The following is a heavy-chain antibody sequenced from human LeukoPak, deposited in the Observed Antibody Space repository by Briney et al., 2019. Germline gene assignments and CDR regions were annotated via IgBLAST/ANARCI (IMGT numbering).Heavy chain of an antibody. Sequence: GGSLRLSCAASGFTFSSYAMHWVRQAPGKGLEWVAVISYDGSNKYYADSVKGRFTISRDNSKNTLYLQMNSLRAEDTAVYYCAGTMARGVMSSFHDYWGQGTLVTVSS. J-gene: IGHJ4*02. CDR1: GFTFSSYA. CDR3: AGTMARGVMSSFHDY. CDR2: ISYDGSNK. D-gene: IGHD3-10*01. V-gene: IGHV3-30-3*01.